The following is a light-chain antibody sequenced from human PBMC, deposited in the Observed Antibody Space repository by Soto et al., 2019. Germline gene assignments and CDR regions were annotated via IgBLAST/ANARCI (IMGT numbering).Light chain of an antibody. CDR1: SGHSSYA. V-gene: IGLV4-69*01. J-gene: IGLJ3*02. CDR2: LNSDGSH. Sequence: QPVLTQSPSASASLGASVKLTCTLSSGHSSYAIAWHRQQPEKGPRYLMKLNSDGSHSKGDGIPDRFSGSSSGAERYLTISSLQSEDEADYYCQTWGTGILGVFGGGTKVTVL. CDR3: QTWGTGILGV.